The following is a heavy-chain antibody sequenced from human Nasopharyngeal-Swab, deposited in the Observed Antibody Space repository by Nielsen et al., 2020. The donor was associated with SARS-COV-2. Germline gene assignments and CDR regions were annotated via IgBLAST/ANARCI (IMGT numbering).Heavy chain of an antibody. J-gene: IGHJ4*02. V-gene: IGHV3-74*01. CDR2: ISGDGSAT. CDR3: ARAREKVGATNY. Sequence: GESLKISCAVSGFTFSTYWMQWVRQVPGKGLVWVSCISGDGSATSYADSVEGRFTISRDNAKNTLYLQMNSLRAEDTAVYYCARAREKVGATNYWGQGTLVTVSS. D-gene: IGHD1-26*01. CDR1: GFTFSTYW.